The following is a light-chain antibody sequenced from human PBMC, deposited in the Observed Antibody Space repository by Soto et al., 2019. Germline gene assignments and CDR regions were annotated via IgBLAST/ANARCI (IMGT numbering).Light chain of an antibody. CDR3: QTWGSGLHV. CDR2: LNSDGSH. V-gene: IGLV4-69*01. J-gene: IGLJ2*01. CDR1: SGHSSYA. Sequence: QSVLTQSPSASASLGASVKLTCTLSSGHSSYAIAWHQQQPEKGPRYLMKLNSDGSHSKGDGIPDRFSGSSSGAERYLTISSLQSEDEADCSCQTWGSGLHVFGGGTQLTVL.